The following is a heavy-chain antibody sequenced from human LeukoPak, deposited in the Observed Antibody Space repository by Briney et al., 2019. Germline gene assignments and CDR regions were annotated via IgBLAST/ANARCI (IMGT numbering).Heavy chain of an antibody. CDR3: SVVVIAQLTSIDY. Sequence: ASVKVSCKASGGTFSSYAISWVRQAPGQGLEWMGGIIPIFGTANYAQKFQGRVTMTEDTSTDTAYMELGSLRSEDTAVYYWSVVVIAQLTSIDYWGQGTLVTVSS. CDR1: GGTFSSYA. V-gene: IGHV1-69*06. CDR2: IIPIFGTA. J-gene: IGHJ4*02. D-gene: IGHD2-21*01.